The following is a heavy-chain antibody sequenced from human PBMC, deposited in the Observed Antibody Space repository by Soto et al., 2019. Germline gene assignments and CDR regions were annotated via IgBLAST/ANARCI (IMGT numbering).Heavy chain of an antibody. CDR2: IGPFFTTA. V-gene: IGHV1-69*01. CDR1: GGTFNSYA. CDR3: ARGGYSSSPRFDY. Sequence: QVQLVQSGAEVKKPGSSVRVSCKASGGTFNSYAINWVRQAPGQGLEWMGGIGPFFTTANYAQKLQGRVTITADESTRTARMELSRLRSEDTAVYYCARGGYSSSPRFDYWGQGTLVTVSS. J-gene: IGHJ4*02. D-gene: IGHD6-6*01.